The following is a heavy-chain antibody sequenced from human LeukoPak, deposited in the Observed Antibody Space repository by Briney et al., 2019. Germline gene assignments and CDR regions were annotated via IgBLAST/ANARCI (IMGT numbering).Heavy chain of an antibody. D-gene: IGHD3-10*01. CDR2: IYPGDSDT. Sequence: GASLQISCAGSGSIFTSYWIGWVRQLPGKGLEWMGIIYPGDSDTRYSPAFQGQVTISADKSISTAYLQWSSMRASDTAMYYCARLPNQYYYGSGSHRNHFDYWGQGTLVTVSS. CDR3: ARLPNQYYYGSGSHRNHFDY. CDR1: GSIFTSYW. V-gene: IGHV5-51*01. J-gene: IGHJ4*02.